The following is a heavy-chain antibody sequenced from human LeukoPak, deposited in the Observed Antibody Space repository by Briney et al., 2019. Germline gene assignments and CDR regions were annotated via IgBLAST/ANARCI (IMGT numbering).Heavy chain of an antibody. CDR1: GGSISSNY. V-gene: IGHV4-59*01. Sequence: KTSETLSLTCTVSGGSISSNYWSWIRQPPGKGLEWIGYIYYSGSTNYNPSLKSRVTISVGTSKNQFSLKLSSVTAADTAVYYCARVESYSSSWYAFDIWGQGTMVTVSS. D-gene: IGHD6-13*01. CDR2: IYYSGST. CDR3: ARVESYSSSWYAFDI. J-gene: IGHJ3*02.